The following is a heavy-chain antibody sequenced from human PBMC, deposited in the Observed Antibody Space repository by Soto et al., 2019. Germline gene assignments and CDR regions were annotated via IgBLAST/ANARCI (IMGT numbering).Heavy chain of an antibody. CDR2: ISPLLGIT. Sequence: QVHLVQSGAEVKKPGSSVKVSCKASGGTFGTYSVSWVRQAPGQGLEWMGRISPLLGITNYAQKFQGRVTITADKATSTAYMELSSLISEDTAMYYCARNPVRRVDSFYFYMDVWGKGTTVTVSS. D-gene: IGHD3-10*01. CDR1: GGTFGTYS. CDR3: ARNPVRRVDSFYFYMDV. J-gene: IGHJ6*03. V-gene: IGHV1-69*02.